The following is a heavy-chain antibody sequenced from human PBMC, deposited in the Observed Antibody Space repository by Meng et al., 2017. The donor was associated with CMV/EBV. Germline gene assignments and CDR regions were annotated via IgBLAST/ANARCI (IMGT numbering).Heavy chain of an antibody. J-gene: IGHJ4*02. CDR3: AKEGTGRVTAVGATLFDY. Sequence: GGSLRLSCAASGFTFSSYGMHWVRQAPGKGLEWVAFIRYDGSNKYYADSVKGRFTISRDNSKNTLYLQTNSLRAEDTAVYYCAKEGTGRVTAVGATLFDYWGQGTLVTVSS. CDR2: IRYDGSNK. V-gene: IGHV3-30*02. CDR1: GFTFSSYG. D-gene: IGHD1-26*01.